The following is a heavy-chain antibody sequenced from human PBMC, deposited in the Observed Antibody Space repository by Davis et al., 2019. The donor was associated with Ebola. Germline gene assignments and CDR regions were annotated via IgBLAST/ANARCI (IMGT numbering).Heavy chain of an antibody. Sequence: GGSLRLSCTASGFTFSTYSLNWVRQAPGKGLEWVSAITSSGGSTYYADSVNGRFTISRDNPKNTLYLQMNSLTVEDTAVYYCAKGGSGWPSDYSYGMGVWGKGTTVTVSS. CDR2: ITSSGGST. CDR1: GFTFSTYS. V-gene: IGHV3-23*01. CDR3: AKGGSGWPSDYSYGMGV. D-gene: IGHD6-19*01. J-gene: IGHJ6*04.